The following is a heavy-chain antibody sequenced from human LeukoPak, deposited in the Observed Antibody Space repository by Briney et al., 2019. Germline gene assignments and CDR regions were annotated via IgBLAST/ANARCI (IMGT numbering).Heavy chain of an antibody. Sequence: GASVKVSCKASGYTFTGYYMHWVRQAPGQGLEWMGWINPNSGGTNYAQKFRGRVTMTRDTSISTAYMELSRLRSDDTAVYYCARPRVGATYFDYWGQGTLVTVSS. CDR2: INPNSGGT. D-gene: IGHD1-26*01. V-gene: IGHV1-2*02. J-gene: IGHJ4*02. CDR3: ARPRVGATYFDY. CDR1: GYTFTGYY.